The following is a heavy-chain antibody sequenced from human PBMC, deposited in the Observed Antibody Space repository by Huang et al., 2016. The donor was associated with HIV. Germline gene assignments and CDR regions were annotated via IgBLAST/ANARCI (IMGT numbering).Heavy chain of an antibody. Sequence: QILLIESGGGVVQPGRSLRLSCAASGFTFSSYGMHWVRQAPGKGLEWVAVIVYEEENKYYADSVRGRFTISRDNSKNTLYLQMNSLRIEDTAVYYCARGPIRFLAWLLNFDYWGQGALVTVSS. J-gene: IGHJ4*02. CDR2: IVYEEENK. CDR3: ARGPIRFLAWLLNFDY. CDR1: GFTFSSYG. V-gene: IGHV3-30*03. D-gene: IGHD3-3*01.